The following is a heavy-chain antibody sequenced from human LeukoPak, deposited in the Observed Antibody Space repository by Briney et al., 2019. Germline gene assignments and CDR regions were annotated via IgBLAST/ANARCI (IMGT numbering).Heavy chain of an antibody. Sequence: ASVKVSCKXSGYTFTGYYMHWVRQAPGQGLEWMGRINPNSGGTNYAQKFQGRVTMTRDTSISTAYMELSRLRSDDTAVYYCAREESVRGVGDYWGQGTLVTVSS. J-gene: IGHJ4*02. CDR3: AREESVRGVGDY. CDR2: INPNSGGT. CDR1: GYTFTGYY. V-gene: IGHV1-2*06. D-gene: IGHD3-10*01.